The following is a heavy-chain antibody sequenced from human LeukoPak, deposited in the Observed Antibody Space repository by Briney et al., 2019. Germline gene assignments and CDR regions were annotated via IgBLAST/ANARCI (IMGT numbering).Heavy chain of an antibody. J-gene: IGHJ2*01. Sequence: GGSLRLSCAASGFTFSSSWMSWVRQAPGKGLEWVANMKQDGXEKXXVDSVKGRFTISRDNAKNSLYLQMNSLRAEDTAMYYCARXXXXFDLWGRGTLVTVSS. V-gene: IGHV3-7*01. CDR3: ARXXXXFDL. CDR2: MKQDGXEK. CDR1: GFTFSSSW.